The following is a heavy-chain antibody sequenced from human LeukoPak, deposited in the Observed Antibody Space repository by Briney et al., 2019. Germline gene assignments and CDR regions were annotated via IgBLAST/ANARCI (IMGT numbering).Heavy chain of an antibody. CDR2: IIPILGIA. D-gene: IGHD3-3*01. CDR3: ARALRFLEWLPLYYYYYYMDV. J-gene: IGHJ6*03. CDR1: GGTFSSYA. Sequence: SVKVSCKASGGTFSSYAISWVRQAPGQGLEWMGRIIPILGIANYAQKFQGRVTITADKSTSTAYMELSSLRSEDTAVYYCARALRFLEWLPLYYYYYYMDVWGKGTTVTVSS. V-gene: IGHV1-69*04.